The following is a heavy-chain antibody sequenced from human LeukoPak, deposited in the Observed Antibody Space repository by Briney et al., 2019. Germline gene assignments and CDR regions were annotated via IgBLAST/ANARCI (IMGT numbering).Heavy chain of an antibody. Sequence: GASVKVSCKASGGTFSSYAISWVRQAPGQGLEWMGGIIPIFGTANYAQKFQGRVTITADKSTSTAYMELSSLRSEDTAVYYCARDRLDCSSTSCYPNWFDPWGQGTLVTVSS. CDR3: ARDRLDCSSTSCYPNWFDP. CDR1: GGTFSSYA. V-gene: IGHV1-69*06. D-gene: IGHD2-2*01. J-gene: IGHJ5*02. CDR2: IIPIFGTA.